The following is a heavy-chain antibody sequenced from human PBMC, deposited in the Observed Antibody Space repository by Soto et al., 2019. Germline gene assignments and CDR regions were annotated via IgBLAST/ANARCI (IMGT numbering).Heavy chain of an antibody. D-gene: IGHD2-2*01. CDR1: GYSISSGSY. J-gene: IGHJ5*02. Sequence: SETLSLTCAVSGYSISSGSYWGWIRHPPGKGLEWIGSIYHSGSTYYNPSLESRVTMSVDTSKNQFSLKLASVTAADTAVYYCARGGSSTANLIDPRGQGTLVTVSS. V-gene: IGHV4-38-2*01. CDR2: IYHSGST. CDR3: ARGGSSTANLIDP.